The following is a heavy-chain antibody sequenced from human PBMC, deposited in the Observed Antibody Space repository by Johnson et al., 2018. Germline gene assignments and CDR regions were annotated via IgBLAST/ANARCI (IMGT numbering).Heavy chain of an antibody. CDR1: GFTFSSYG. Sequence: QVQLVQSGGGVVQPGRSLRLSCAASGFTFSSYGMHWVRQAPGKGLEWVAVISYDGINKYYGDSVKGRFTISRDNSKNTLDLQMNSLRPEDRAVYYCGKALGGEIYSHGYWYMDVWGKGTTVTVSS. CDR2: ISYDGINK. CDR3: GKALGGEIYSHGYWYMDV. D-gene: IGHD5-18*01. J-gene: IGHJ6*03. V-gene: IGHV3-30*18.